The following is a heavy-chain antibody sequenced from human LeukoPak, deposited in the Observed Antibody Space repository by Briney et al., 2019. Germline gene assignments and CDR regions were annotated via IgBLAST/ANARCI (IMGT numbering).Heavy chain of an antibody. J-gene: IGHJ5*02. CDR2: MNPDSGNT. CDR3: ARGLHCSKANCRRGEWFDP. CDR1: GYTFTSYD. Sequence: GASVKVSCKASGYTFTSYDINWVRQGPGQGVEWMGWMNPDSGNTGYAQKFQGRVTMARNASISTAYMELSSLRSEDTAMYYCARGLHCSKANCRRGEWFDPWGQGTLVTVSS. D-gene: IGHD2-2*01. V-gene: IGHV1-8*01.